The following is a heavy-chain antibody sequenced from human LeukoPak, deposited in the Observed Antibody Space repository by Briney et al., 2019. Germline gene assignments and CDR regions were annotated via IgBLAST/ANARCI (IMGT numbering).Heavy chain of an antibody. Sequence: ASVKVCCKASGYTFTRYGISWVRQAPGQGLEWMGWISAYNGNTNYAQKLQGRVTMTTDTSTSTAYMELRSLRSDDTAVYYCARVWFGELFGLNRELAQDYYYYYGMDVWGQGTTVTVSS. J-gene: IGHJ6*02. CDR2: ISAYNGNT. CDR3: ARVWFGELFGLNRELAQDYYYYYGMDV. CDR1: GYTFTRYG. V-gene: IGHV1-18*01. D-gene: IGHD3-10*01.